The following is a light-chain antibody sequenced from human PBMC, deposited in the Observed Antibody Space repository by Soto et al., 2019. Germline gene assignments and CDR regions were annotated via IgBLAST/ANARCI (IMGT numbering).Light chain of an antibody. CDR3: STSSSTSTTWV. CDR2: AVT. CDR1: SSDVGGYNY. Sequence: QSALTQPASVSGSPGQSITISCTGTSSDVGGYNYVSWYKQHPGKAPTLMIYAVTNRPSGVSDRFSGSKSGNTASLTISGLQADDEADYYCSTSSSTSTTWVFGGGTKVTV. V-gene: IGLV2-14*01. J-gene: IGLJ3*02.